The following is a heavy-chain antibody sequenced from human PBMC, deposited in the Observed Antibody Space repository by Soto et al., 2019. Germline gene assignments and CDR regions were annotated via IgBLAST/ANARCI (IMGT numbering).Heavy chain of an antibody. J-gene: IGHJ4*02. V-gene: IGHV3-30-3*01. CDR2: ISYDGSNK. Sequence: QVQLVESGGGVVQPGRSLRLSCAASGFTFSSYAMLWVRQAPGKGLEWVAVISYDGSNKYYADSVKGRFTISRDNSKNTLYLQMNSLRAEDTAVYYCARDPGQSFDYWGQGTLVTVSS. CDR1: GFTFSSYA. CDR3: ARDPGQSFDY.